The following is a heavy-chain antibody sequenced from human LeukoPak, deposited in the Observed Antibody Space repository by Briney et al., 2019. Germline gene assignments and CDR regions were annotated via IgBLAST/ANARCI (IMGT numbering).Heavy chain of an antibody. Sequence: GGSLRLSCAASGFTFSNHWMHWVRQTPGKGLVWVSRIKGDGSSISHADSVKGRFTISRDNAKNTLDLQMNSLRVDDTAVYYCAKSKTGSVTTSFDYWGQGALVTVSS. J-gene: IGHJ4*02. V-gene: IGHV3-74*01. D-gene: IGHD1-1*01. CDR3: AKSKTGSVTTSFDY. CDR1: GFTFSNHW. CDR2: IKGDGSSI.